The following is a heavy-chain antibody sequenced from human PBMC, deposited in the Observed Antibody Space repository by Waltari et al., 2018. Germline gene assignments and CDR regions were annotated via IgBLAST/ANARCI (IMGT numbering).Heavy chain of an antibody. CDR2: IYSSGST. J-gene: IGHJ5*02. Sequence: QVQLQESGPGLVKPSETLSLTCIVSGGSLSGNYWTWIRQPAGKGLEWIGRIYSSGSTNYNPSLKSRVAMSIDTSKNQFSLKLTSVTAADTAVYYCARPKWRTSWKMGEFDPWGQGTLVTVSS. CDR1: GGSLSGNY. D-gene: IGHD2-2*01. CDR3: ARPKWRTSWKMGEFDP. V-gene: IGHV4-4*07.